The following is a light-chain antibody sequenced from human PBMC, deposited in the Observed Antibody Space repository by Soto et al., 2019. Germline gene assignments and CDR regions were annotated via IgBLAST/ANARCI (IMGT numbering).Light chain of an antibody. CDR1: SSDVGGYNY. CDR3: SSYTSSSTPYV. J-gene: IGLJ1*01. Sequence: QSALTQPASVSGSPGQSITISCTGTSSDVGGYNYVSWYQQHPGKAPKLMIYDVSNRPSGVSNRFSGSKSGNTASLTISGLQADDEADYYYSSYTSSSTPYVFGAGTKVTVL. CDR2: DVS. V-gene: IGLV2-14*01.